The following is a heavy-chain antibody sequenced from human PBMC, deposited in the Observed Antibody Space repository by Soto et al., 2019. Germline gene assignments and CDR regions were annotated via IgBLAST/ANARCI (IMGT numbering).Heavy chain of an antibody. CDR3: ASHYDSSGYYGIDY. CDR2: ISSSSSYI. D-gene: IGHD3-22*01. V-gene: IGHV3-21*01. Sequence: RLSCAASGFTFSSYSMNWVRQAPGKGLEWVSSISSSSSYIYYADSVKGRFTISRDNAKNSLYLQMNSLRAEDTAVYYCASHYDSSGYYGIDYWGQGTLVTVSS. J-gene: IGHJ4*02. CDR1: GFTFSSYS.